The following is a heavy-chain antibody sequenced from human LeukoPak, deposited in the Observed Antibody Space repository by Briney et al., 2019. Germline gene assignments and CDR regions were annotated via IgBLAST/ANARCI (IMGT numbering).Heavy chain of an antibody. V-gene: IGHV1-18*01. CDR3: ARYRRSYPTYYMGV. CDR2: ISAYNGNK. D-gene: IGHD3-10*01. Sequence: ASLKVSCKASGYTFTNYGFSWVRQAPGQGLEWMGWISAYNGNKNYPPKRQGRVTLTATTSTSTANMELTSLRPDDTGVYYCARYRRSYPTYYMGVWGKGTTVTVSS. J-gene: IGHJ6*03. CDR1: GYTFTNYG.